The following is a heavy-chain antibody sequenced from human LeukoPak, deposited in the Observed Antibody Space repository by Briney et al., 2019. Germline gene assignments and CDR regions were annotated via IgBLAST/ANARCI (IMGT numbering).Heavy chain of an antibody. J-gene: IGHJ4*02. Sequence: ASVTVSCKASGYTFTSYGISWVRQAPGQGLEWMGWISAYNGNTNYAQKLQGRVTMTTDTSTSTAYMELRSLRSDDTAVYYCARGCSSTSCSIPSNYWGQGTLVTVSS. CDR3: ARGCSSTSCSIPSNY. V-gene: IGHV1-18*01. D-gene: IGHD2-2*01. CDR1: GYTFTSYG. CDR2: ISAYNGNT.